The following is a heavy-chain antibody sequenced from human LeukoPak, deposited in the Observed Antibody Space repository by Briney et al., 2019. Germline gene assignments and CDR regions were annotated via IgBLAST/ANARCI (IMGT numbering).Heavy chain of an antibody. CDR3: VREGLGPSFSAWFDP. CDR2: VSRDGGTK. J-gene: IGHJ5*02. D-gene: IGHD3/OR15-3a*01. CDR1: GFTFRNYG. V-gene: IGHV3-30*03. Sequence: GGSLRLSCSASGFTFRNYGIHWVRQAPGKGLEWVIVVSRDGGTKYYSDSVKGRFTISRDNSENTLYLRMNSLRPEDTAVYYCVREGLGPSFSAWFDPWGHGTLVTVSS.